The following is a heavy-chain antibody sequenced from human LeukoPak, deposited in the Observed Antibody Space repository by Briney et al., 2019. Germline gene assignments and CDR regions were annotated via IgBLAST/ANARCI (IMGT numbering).Heavy chain of an antibody. Sequence: ASVKVSCTASGYTFTSYGISWVRQAPGQGLEWMGWISAYNGNTNYAQKLQGRVTMTTDTSTSTAYMELRSLRSDDTAVYYCASGDIPPRSYYYYGMDVWGQGTTVTVSS. D-gene: IGHD7-27*01. CDR1: GYTFTSYG. CDR2: ISAYNGNT. V-gene: IGHV1-18*01. CDR3: ASGDIPPRSYYYYGMDV. J-gene: IGHJ6*02.